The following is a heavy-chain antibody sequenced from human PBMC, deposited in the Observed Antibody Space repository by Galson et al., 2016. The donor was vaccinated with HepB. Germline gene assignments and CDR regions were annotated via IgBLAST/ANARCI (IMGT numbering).Heavy chain of an antibody. CDR3: AKEMKVVATVGFDS. CDR2: ISGSGDST. V-gene: IGHV3-23*01. J-gene: IGHJ5*01. CDR1: GFTFSSSA. Sequence: SLRLSCAASGFTFSSSAMSWVRQAPGKGLEWVSAISGSGDSTYYGDSVKGRFAISRDNSKNTVYLQMSGLRAEDTAVYYCAKEMKVVATVGFDSWGQGTLVTVSS. D-gene: IGHD3-22*01.